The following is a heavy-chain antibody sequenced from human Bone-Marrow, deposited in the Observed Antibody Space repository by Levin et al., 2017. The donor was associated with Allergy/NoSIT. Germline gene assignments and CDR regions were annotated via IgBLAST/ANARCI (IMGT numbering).Heavy chain of an antibody. Sequence: GASVKVSCKASGYIFTDYYMHWVRQAPGQGLEWMGWINPNTGGTSYSQNFQGRVTMTRDTSISTAYMDLRSLRSDDTAVYYCARGIASGGKTYYYYYMDVWGRGTTVAVSS. J-gene: IGHJ6*03. CDR2: INPNTGGT. CDR3: ARGIASGGKTYYYYYMDV. V-gene: IGHV1-2*02. CDR1: GYIFTDYY. D-gene: IGHD6-13*01.